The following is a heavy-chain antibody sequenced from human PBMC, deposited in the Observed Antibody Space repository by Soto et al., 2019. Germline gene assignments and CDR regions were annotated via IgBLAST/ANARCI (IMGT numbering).Heavy chain of an antibody. V-gene: IGHV2-5*02. D-gene: IGHD3-22*01. CDR2: IYWDDDD. CDR3: GDRRKDSGSHNAFDV. CDR1: GFSLNTYGVG. J-gene: IGHJ3*01. Sequence: QITLKESGPTVVKATQTLTLTCTFSGFSLNTYGVGVAWIRQTPGKALEWLALIYWDDDDHYSPSLRSRLTITKDTSKNQVVLTITNMDPMDTATYYCGDRRKDSGSHNAFDVWGQGTMVTVSS.